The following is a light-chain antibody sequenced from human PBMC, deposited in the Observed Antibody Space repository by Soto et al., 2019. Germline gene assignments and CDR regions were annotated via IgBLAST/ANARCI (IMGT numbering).Light chain of an antibody. CDR2: GAS. CDR3: QQYNDWPLT. V-gene: IGKV3-15*01. Sequence: EIVMTQSPATLSVSPGEGATLSCRASQSISSNLAWYQRKPGQAPRLLIYGASTRATGFPARFSGSGSGTDFTLTISSLQSEDFAFYYCQQYNDWPLTFGGGTKVEIK. J-gene: IGKJ4*01. CDR1: QSISSN.